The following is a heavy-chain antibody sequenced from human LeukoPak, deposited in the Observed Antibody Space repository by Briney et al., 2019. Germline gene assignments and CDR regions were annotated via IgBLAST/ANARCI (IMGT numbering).Heavy chain of an antibody. Sequence: ASVKVSYTASGYTFTSYGISWVRQAPGQGLEWMGWISTYNGNTNYAQKLQGRVTMTTDTSTSTTYMEVRNLRSDDTAVYYCARRGGSYPNDYWGQGTLVTVSS. D-gene: IGHD2-15*01. J-gene: IGHJ4*02. CDR2: ISTYNGNT. V-gene: IGHV1-18*01. CDR3: ARRGGSYPNDY. CDR1: GYTFTSYG.